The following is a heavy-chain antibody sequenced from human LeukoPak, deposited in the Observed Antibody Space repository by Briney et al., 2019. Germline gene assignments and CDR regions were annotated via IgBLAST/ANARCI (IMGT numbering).Heavy chain of an antibody. D-gene: IGHD6-13*01. J-gene: IGHJ4*02. V-gene: IGHV2-5*02. CDR1: GFSLSTRGVG. CDR2: LYWDDDK. Sequence: SGPTLAQPTQTLTLTCTFSGFSLSTRGVGVGWIRQPPGQALEWLALLYWDDDKRYSPSLKSRLTITKNTSKNQVVLTMTNMDPVDTATDYCGQLSSGWYGHYFDYWGQGTLVTVSS. CDR3: GQLSSGWYGHYFDY.